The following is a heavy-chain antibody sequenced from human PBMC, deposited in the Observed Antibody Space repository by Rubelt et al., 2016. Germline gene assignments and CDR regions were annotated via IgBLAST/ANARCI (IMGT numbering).Heavy chain of an antibody. CDR3: ARGYCSGGSCYYFDY. D-gene: IGHD2-15*01. CDR1: GYTFTSYA. CDR2: INAGNGNT. V-gene: IGHV1-3*01. Sequence: QVQLVQSGAEVKKPGASVKVSCKASGYTFTSYAMHWVRQAPGQRLEWMGWINAGNGNTKYSQKFQGRVPITRDTSASTAYMELSSLRSEDTAVYYCARGYCSGGSCYYFDYWGQGTLVTVSS. J-gene: IGHJ4*02.